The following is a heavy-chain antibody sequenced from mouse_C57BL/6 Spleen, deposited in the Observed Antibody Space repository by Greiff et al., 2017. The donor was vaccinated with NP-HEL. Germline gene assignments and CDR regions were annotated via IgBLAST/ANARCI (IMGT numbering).Heavy chain of an antibody. CDR2: IDPETGGT. V-gene: IGHV1-15*01. CDR1: GYTFTDYE. J-gene: IGHJ2*01. Sequence: VQLQQSGAELVRPGASVTLSCKASGYTFTDYEMHWVKQTPVHGLEWIGAIDPETGGTAYNQKFKGKAILTADESSSTAYMELRSLTSEDSAVYYCTRWKITTVVAVGDFDYWGQGTTLTVSS. CDR3: TRWKITTVVAVGDFDY. D-gene: IGHD1-1*01.